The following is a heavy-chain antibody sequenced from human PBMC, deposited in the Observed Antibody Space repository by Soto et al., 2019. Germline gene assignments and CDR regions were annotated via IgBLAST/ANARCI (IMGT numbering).Heavy chain of an antibody. V-gene: IGHV3-30*18. D-gene: IGHD6-13*01. Sequence: PGGSLRLSGAASGFTFSTYNMHWVRQAPGQGLEWVAFISNDGGNKYYADSVKGRFTISRDNSKNTLYLQMNSLRTEDTAVYYCAKDKGKTAQKYLFYYWGQGNLVT. CDR1: GFTFSTYN. J-gene: IGHJ4*02. CDR3: AKDKGKTAQKYLFYY. CDR2: ISNDGGNK.